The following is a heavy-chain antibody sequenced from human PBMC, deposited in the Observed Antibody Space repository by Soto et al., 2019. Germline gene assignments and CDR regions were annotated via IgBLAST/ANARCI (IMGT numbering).Heavy chain of an antibody. Sequence: EVQLVESGGGLVQPGGSLRLSCAASGFTFSSYSMNWVRQAPGKGLEWVSYISSSSSTIYYADSVKGRFTISRDNAKNSLYLQMNSLRAEDTAVYYCARDIVYGDYASWGQGTLVTVSS. J-gene: IGHJ5*02. CDR2: ISSSSSTI. V-gene: IGHV3-48*01. CDR3: ARDIVYGDYAS. CDR1: GFTFSSYS. D-gene: IGHD4-17*01.